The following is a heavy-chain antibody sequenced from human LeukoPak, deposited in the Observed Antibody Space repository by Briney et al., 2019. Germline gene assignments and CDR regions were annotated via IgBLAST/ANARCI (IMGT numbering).Heavy chain of an antibody. D-gene: IGHD3-16*01. Sequence: GGSLRLSCAASGFTFDDYAMHWVRQAPGKGLEWVSGISWNSGSIGYADSVKGRFTISRDNAKNSLYLQMNSLRAEDTALYYCAKDDSDGHNYDYVWGSFNAFDIWGQGTMVTVSS. CDR1: GFTFDDYA. CDR2: ISWNSGSI. CDR3: AKDDSDGHNYDYVWGSFNAFDI. V-gene: IGHV3-9*01. J-gene: IGHJ3*02.